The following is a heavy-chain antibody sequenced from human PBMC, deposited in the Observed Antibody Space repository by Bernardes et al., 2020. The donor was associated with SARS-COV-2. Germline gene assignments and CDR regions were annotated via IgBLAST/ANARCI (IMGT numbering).Heavy chain of an antibody. V-gene: IGHV1-24*01. J-gene: IGHJ5*02. Sequence: ASVKVSCKVSGYTLTELSMHWVRQAPGQGLEWMGGFDPEDGETIYAQKFQGRVTMTEDTSTDTAYMELSSLRSEDTAVYYCATGPMVRGVITGGWFDPWGQGTLVTGSS. CDR1: GYTLTELS. D-gene: IGHD3-10*01. CDR2: FDPEDGET. CDR3: ATGPMVRGVITGGWFDP.